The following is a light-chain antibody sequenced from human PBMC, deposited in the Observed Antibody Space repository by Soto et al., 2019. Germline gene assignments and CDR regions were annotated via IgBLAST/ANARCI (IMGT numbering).Light chain of an antibody. CDR1: QTVRNNY. V-gene: IGKV3-20*01. CDR3: QQFSSYPLP. CDR2: DAS. J-gene: IGKJ4*01. Sequence: VLTQSPGTRSLSEGERATLSCRASQTVRNNYLAWYQQKPGQAPRLLIYDASSRATGMPARLTGGGSGTHFPLTISRLEPADFAVYYCQQFSSYPLPFGGRSKV.